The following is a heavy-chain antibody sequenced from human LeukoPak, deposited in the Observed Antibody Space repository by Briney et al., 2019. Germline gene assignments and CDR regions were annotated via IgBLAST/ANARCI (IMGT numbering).Heavy chain of an antibody. V-gene: IGHV3-23*01. CDR3: AKVGYSSGQFDY. CDR2: ISGSGGST. J-gene: IGHJ4*02. CDR1: GFTFSSYE. Sequence: GGSLRLSCAASGFTFSSYEMSWVRQAPGKGLEWVSAISGSGGSTYYADSVKGRFTISRDNSKNTLYLQMNSLRAEDTAVYYCAKVGYSSGQFDYWGQGTLVTVSS. D-gene: IGHD6-19*01.